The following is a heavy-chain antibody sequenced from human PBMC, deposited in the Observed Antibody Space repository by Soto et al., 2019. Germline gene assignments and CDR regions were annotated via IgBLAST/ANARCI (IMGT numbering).Heavy chain of an antibody. J-gene: IGHJ6*02. CDR2: IIPIFGTA. CDR3: AIPEYSSSWFSYYGMDV. CDR1: GGTFSSYA. V-gene: IGHV1-69*13. D-gene: IGHD6-13*01. Sequence: RASVKVSCKASGGTFSSYAISWVRQAPGQGLEWMGGIIPIFGTANYAQKFQGRVTITADESTSTAYMELSSLRSEDTAVYYCAIPEYSSSWFSYYGMDVWGQGTTVTVS.